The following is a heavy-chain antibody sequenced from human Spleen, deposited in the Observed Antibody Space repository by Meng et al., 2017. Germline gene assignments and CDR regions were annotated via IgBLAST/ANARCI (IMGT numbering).Heavy chain of an antibody. J-gene: IGHJ2*01. D-gene: IGHD4-17*01. Sequence: VALDESGPGLVGPPSTPSLTCTVSRRSVSSGRYYWCWFRQPPGTELEGIGYIHYSGSTNYNPPLKSRVPISVDTSKNQFALKLTSVTAADTAVYFCARYDYGDYHFDLWGRGSLVTVSS. CDR3: ARYDYGDYHFDL. CDR1: RRSVSSGRYY. V-gene: IGHV4-61*01. CDR2: IHYSGST.